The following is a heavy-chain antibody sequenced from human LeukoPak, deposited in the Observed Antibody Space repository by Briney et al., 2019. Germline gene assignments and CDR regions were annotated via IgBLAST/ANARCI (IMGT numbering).Heavy chain of an antibody. D-gene: IGHD1-26*01. CDR2: IYYSGST. J-gene: IGHJ4*02. CDR3: ARVGATLGSDY. CDR1: GGSISSYY. Sequence: SETLSLTCTVSGGSISSYYWSWIRQPPGKGLEWIGYIYYSGSTNYNPSLKSRVTISVDTSKNRFSLKLSSVTAADTAVYYCARVGATLGSDYWGQGTLVTVSS. V-gene: IGHV4-59*01.